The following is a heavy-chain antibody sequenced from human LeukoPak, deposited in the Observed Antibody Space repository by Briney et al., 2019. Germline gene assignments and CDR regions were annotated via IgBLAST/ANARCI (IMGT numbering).Heavy chain of an antibody. CDR1: GGTFSSYA. Sequence: SVKVSCKASGGTFSSYAISWVRQAPGQGLEWMGRIIPILGIANYAQKLQGRVTMTTDTSTSTAYMELRSLRSDDTAVYYCAREEIVVVPRGYYFDYWGQGTLVTASS. CDR3: AREEIVVVPRGYYFDY. D-gene: IGHD3-22*01. CDR2: IIPILGIA. J-gene: IGHJ4*02. V-gene: IGHV1-69*04.